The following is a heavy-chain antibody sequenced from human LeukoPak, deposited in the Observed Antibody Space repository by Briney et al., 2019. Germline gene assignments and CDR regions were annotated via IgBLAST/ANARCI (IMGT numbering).Heavy chain of an antibody. J-gene: IGHJ4*02. D-gene: IGHD6-13*01. CDR2: IKQDGSQK. CDR3: AREPTAAAGSYFDY. Sequence: PGGSLRLSCAASGFTFSTYWMSWVRQALGKGLEWVANIKQDGSQKYYVDSVKGRFTISRDNAKNLLYLQMNSLRAEDTAVYYCAREPTAAAGSYFDYWGQGTLVTVSS. CDR1: GFTFSTYW. V-gene: IGHV3-7*05.